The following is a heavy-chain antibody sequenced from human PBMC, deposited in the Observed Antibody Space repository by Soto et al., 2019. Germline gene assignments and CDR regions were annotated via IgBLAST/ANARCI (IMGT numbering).Heavy chain of an antibody. CDR2: IFHSGNA. Sequence: PSETLSLTCTVSGGSIRNVYWSWIRQPPGKGLEWIGFIFHSGNAKYNPSLKSRVTMLVDTSKNQFSLSLDSVTAADTAVYFCARVHAPTLPFDYWGQGTLVTVSS. D-gene: IGHD2-15*01. CDR3: ARVHAPTLPFDY. CDR1: GGSIRNVY. V-gene: IGHV4-59*01. J-gene: IGHJ4*02.